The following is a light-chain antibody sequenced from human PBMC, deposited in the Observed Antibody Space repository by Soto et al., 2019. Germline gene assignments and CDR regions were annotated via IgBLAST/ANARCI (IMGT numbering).Light chain of an antibody. J-gene: IGKJ1*01. CDR3: QQYGRITRT. V-gene: IGKV3-20*01. CDR2: GXS. Sequence: IVLPQSPGTLALSPGERGTLSXRASQSFSSSYLAWYQQKPGXAPRXXXDGXSSRAGGSPDRFSGSGSGTDFTLTISRLDPEDFAVYYCQQYGRITRTFGQGTKVDIK. CDR1: QSFSSSY.